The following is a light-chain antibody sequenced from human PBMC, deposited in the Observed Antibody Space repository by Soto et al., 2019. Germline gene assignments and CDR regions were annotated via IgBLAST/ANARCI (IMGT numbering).Light chain of an antibody. CDR2: GAS. CDR3: LQYGRSPRT. V-gene: IGKV3-20*01. CDR1: QSFGSTY. Sequence: EIVLTQSPGTLSLSPVERATLSCRASQSFGSTYLAWYQQKPGEAPRLLIYGASSRATGIPDRFSGSGSGTDFSLTISSLEPEDFAVYYCLQYGRSPRTFGQGTKLEIK. J-gene: IGKJ2*01.